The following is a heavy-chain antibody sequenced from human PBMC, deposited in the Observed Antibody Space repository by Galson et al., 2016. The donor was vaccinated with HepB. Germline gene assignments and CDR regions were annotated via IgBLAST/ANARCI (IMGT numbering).Heavy chain of an antibody. V-gene: IGHV5-51*01. CDR1: GCSFVTYW. CDR2: IYPGDSNT. Sequence: QSGAEVKKPGESLKIPCEASGCSFVTYWIGWVRQMPGKGLEWMGIIYPGDSNTRYSPSFQGQVTSSTDNSISTAYLKWSSLKASDTAIYYCARHGHIEAEIYPGSIDVWGQGTTVTVSS. D-gene: IGHD1-14*01. CDR3: ARHGHIEAEIYPGSIDV. J-gene: IGHJ6*02.